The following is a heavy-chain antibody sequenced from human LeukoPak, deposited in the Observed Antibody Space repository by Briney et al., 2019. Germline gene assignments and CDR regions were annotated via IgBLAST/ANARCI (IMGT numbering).Heavy chain of an antibody. Sequence: GRSLRLSCAASGFTFSSYAMHWVRQAPGKGLEWVAVISYDGSNKYYADPVKGRFTISRDNSKNTLYLQMNSLRAEDTAVYYCARGRYGSGSKRGMDVWGKGTTVTVSS. CDR1: GFTFSSYA. J-gene: IGHJ6*04. CDR3: ARGRYGSGSKRGMDV. V-gene: IGHV3-30*04. CDR2: ISYDGSNK. D-gene: IGHD3-10*01.